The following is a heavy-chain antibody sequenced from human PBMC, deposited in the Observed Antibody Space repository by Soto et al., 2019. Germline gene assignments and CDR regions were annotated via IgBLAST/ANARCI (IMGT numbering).Heavy chain of an antibody. D-gene: IGHD1-7*01. Sequence: PSETLSLTCTVSGGSIISGGYYWTWIRQQPGKGLEWIGFINYGGGTYYKPSLKSRVTMSVDTSKNQFSLKLSSVTAADTAVYYCARVRKLELRWYGMDVWGQGTTVTVSS. CDR3: ARVRKLELRWYGMDV. J-gene: IGHJ6*02. V-gene: IGHV4-31*03. CDR2: INYGGGT. CDR1: GGSIISGGYY.